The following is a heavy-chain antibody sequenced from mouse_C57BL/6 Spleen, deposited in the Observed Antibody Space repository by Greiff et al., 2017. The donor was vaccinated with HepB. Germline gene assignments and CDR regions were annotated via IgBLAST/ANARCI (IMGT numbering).Heavy chain of an antibody. J-gene: IGHJ4*01. CDR3: ARRGEVAAGAMDY. CDR2: INPNNGGT. V-gene: IGHV1-22*01. CDR1: GYTFTDYN. Sequence: EVQLQESGPELVKPGASVKMSCKASGYTFTDYNMHWVKQSHGKSLEWIGYINPNNGGTSYNQKFKGKATLTVNKSSSTAYMELRSLTSEDSAVYYCARRGEVAAGAMDYWGQGTSVTVSS. D-gene: IGHD1-1*01.